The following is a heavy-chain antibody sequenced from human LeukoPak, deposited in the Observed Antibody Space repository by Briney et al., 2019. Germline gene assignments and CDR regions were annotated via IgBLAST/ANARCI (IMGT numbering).Heavy chain of an antibody. J-gene: IGHJ5*02. CDR3: ARGGTGGGYDFNWFDP. D-gene: IGHD5-12*01. CDR1: GFTFSSYS. CDR2: ISSSSSYI. Sequence: PGGSLRLSCAASGFTFSSYSMNWVRQAPGKGLEWVSSISSSSSYIYYADSVKGRFPISRDNAKNSLYLQMNSLRAEDTAVYYCARGGTGGGYDFNWFDPWGQGTLVTVSS. V-gene: IGHV3-21*01.